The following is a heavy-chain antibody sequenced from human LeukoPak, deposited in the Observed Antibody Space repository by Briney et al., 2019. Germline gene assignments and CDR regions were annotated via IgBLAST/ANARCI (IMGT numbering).Heavy chain of an antibody. D-gene: IGHD5-18*01. V-gene: IGHV4-34*01. CDR3: ARDQGYGYGYSYYYYYMDV. CDR1: GGSFSGYY. CDR2: INHSGST. Sequence: SETLSLTCAVYGGSFSGYYWSWIRQPPGKGLEWIGEINHSGSTNYNPSLKSRVTISVDTSKNQFSLKLSSVTAADTAVYYCARDQGYGYGYSYYYYYMDVWGKGTTVTVSS. J-gene: IGHJ6*03.